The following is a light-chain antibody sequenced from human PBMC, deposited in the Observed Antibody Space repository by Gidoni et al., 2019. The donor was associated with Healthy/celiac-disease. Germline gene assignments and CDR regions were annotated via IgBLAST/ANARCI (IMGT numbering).Light chain of an antibody. V-gene: IGKV3-15*01. CDR3: QQYNNWPPMYT. Sequence: EIVMTQSPATLSVSPGERATLSCRASQSVSSNLAWYQQKPGQAPRLLIYGASTRATGIPARFSGSGSGTEFTLTISSLQYEDFAVYYCQQYNNWPPMYTFXXXTKLEIK. J-gene: IGKJ2*01. CDR2: GAS. CDR1: QSVSSN.